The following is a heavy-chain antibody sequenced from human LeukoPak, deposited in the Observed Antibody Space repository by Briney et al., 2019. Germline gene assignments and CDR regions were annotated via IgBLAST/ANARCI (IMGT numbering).Heavy chain of an antibody. CDR1: GFTLSTYA. CDR2: TSSSDAGT. V-gene: IGHV3-23*01. CDR3: AKAPVTSCRGAYCYPFDS. J-gene: IGHJ4*02. Sequence: GGSLRLSCAASGFTLSTYAMSWVRQTPWKGLEWVAATSSSDAGTYHADSVRGRFTISRDNSKNTLYLQMNSLRAEDAAVYFCAKAPVTSCRGAYCYPFDSWGQGTLVTVSS. D-gene: IGHD2-21*01.